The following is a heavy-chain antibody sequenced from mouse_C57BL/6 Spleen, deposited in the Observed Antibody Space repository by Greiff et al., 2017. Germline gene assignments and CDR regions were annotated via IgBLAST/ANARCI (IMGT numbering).Heavy chain of an antibody. CDR1: GYTFTSYG. V-gene: IGHV1-81*01. D-gene: IGHD1-1*01. J-gene: IGHJ2*01. CDR2: IYPRSGNT. CDR3: ARWYYGSSYYFDY. Sequence: VQLQQSGAELARPGASVTLSCKASGYTFTSYGISWVKQRTGQGLEWIGEIYPRSGNTYYNEKFKGKATLTADKSSSTAYMELRSLTSEDSAVYFCARWYYGSSYYFDYWGQGTTLTVSS.